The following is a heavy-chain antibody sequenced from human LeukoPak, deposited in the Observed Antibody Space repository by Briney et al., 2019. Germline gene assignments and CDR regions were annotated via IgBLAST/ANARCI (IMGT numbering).Heavy chain of an antibody. CDR3: ARGERVYYYDSSGYYHF. D-gene: IGHD3-22*01. Sequence: SETLSLTCTVSGGSISSNNYYRGWFRQPPGKGLEWIGSIYYSGSTYDNPPLKSRVTISVDTSTKQASLKLTSVTAADTAVYYCARGERVYYYDSSGYYHFWGQGALVTGSS. V-gene: IGHV4-39*01. J-gene: IGHJ4*02. CDR1: GGSISSNNYY. CDR2: IYYSGST.